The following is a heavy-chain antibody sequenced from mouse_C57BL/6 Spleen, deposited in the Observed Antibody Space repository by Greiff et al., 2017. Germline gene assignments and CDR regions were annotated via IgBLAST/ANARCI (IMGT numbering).Heavy chain of an antibody. Sequence: VQLQQSGPELVKPGASVKMSCKASGYTFTDYNMHWVKQSHGKSLEWIGYINPNNGGTSYNQKFKGKATLTVNKSSSTAYMELRSLTSEDSAVYYCARGGTTVVSYFDYWGQGTTLTVSS. CDR2: INPNNGGT. J-gene: IGHJ2*01. CDR3: ARGGTTVVSYFDY. D-gene: IGHD1-1*01. V-gene: IGHV1-22*01. CDR1: GYTFTDYN.